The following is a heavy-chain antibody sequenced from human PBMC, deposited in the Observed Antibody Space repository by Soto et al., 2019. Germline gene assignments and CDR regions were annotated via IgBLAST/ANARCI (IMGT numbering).Heavy chain of an antibody. Sequence: HPGGSLRLSCAASEFSFSNYWMSWVRQAPGKGLEWVANIRQDGNEKYYVDSVKGRFTISRDNAKNSLYLELNNLRAEDTAVYYCARFGVVNTWAYWGLGTLVTVSS. CDR3: ARFGVVNTWAY. CDR2: IRQDGNEK. D-gene: IGHD3-3*01. J-gene: IGHJ4*02. CDR1: EFSFSNYW. V-gene: IGHV3-7*01.